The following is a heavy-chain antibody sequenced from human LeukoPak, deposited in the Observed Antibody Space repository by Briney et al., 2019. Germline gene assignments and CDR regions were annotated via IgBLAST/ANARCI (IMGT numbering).Heavy chain of an antibody. D-gene: IGHD5-18*01. CDR1: GFTFSSYS. V-gene: IGHV3-48*01. CDR2: ISSSSSTI. J-gene: IGHJ4*02. CDR3: ARAGTAMVIYYFDY. Sequence: GGSLRLSCAASGFTFSSYSMNWVRQAPGKGLEWVSYISSSSSTIYYADSVKGRFTISRDNSKNTLYLQMNSLSTEDTAVYYCARAGTAMVIYYFDYWGQGTLVTVSS.